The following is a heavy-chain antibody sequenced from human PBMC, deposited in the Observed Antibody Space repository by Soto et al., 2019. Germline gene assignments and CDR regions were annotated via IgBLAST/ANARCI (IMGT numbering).Heavy chain of an antibody. CDR2: IIPILGIA. V-gene: IGHV1-69*08. Sequence: QVQLVQSGAEVKKPGSSVKVSCKASGGTFSSYTISWVRQAPGQGLEWMGRIIPILGIANYAQKFQGRVTITAEKSTSTAYMELSSLRSEDTAVYYCARDPGYYGSGVNWGQGTLVTVSS. CDR3: ARDPGYYGSGVN. D-gene: IGHD3-10*01. J-gene: IGHJ4*02. CDR1: GGTFSSYT.